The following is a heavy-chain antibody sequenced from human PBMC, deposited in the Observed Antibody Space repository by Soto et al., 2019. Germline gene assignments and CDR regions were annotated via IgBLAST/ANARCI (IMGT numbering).Heavy chain of an antibody. CDR3: ARESHDILTGPPWVWYFDL. D-gene: IGHD3-9*01. CDR1: GGSFSGYS. J-gene: IGHJ2*01. Sequence: QVPLQHGGAGPLRSLDTLSLTCGVSGGSFSGYSWAWIRQTPGKGLEWIGEINDRGSINYKPSLEMRVSISVDTSKNHYSLNLRSVTAADTAVYYCARESHDILTGPPWVWYFDLLGRGTRVTVSS. CDR2: INDRGSI. V-gene: IGHV4-34*01.